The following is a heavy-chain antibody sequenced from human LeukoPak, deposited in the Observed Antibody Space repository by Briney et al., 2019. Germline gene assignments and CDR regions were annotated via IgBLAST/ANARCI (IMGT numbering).Heavy chain of an antibody. D-gene: IGHD2-21*01. J-gene: IGHJ4*02. Sequence: NTSGTLSLTCAVSGGSISSDNWWSWWSWVRQPPGKGLEWIGEILHSGSTNYNPSLKSRVTISIDKSKNQFSLEMTSMTAADTAVYYCTRNGAYCLDSWGQGTLVTVSS. CDR2: ILHSGST. CDR1: GGSISSDNW. V-gene: IGHV4-4*02. CDR3: TRNGAYCLDS.